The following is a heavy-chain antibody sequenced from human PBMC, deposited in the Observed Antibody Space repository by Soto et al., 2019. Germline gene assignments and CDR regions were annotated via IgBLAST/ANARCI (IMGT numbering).Heavy chain of an antibody. Sequence: QVQLVQSGAEVKNPGASVKVSCKASGYTFTRYGIGWARQAPGQGLEWMGWINTYNGNTNYAQNVQGRVTLTTDTSTSTAYMEMRRLRSNDTAICYCAMVDVDVTPSPQDVWGQGTTVIVSS. CDR2: INTYNGNT. D-gene: IGHD2-2*03. V-gene: IGHV1-18*01. CDR3: AMVDVDVTPSPQDV. CDR1: GYTFTRYG. J-gene: IGHJ6*02.